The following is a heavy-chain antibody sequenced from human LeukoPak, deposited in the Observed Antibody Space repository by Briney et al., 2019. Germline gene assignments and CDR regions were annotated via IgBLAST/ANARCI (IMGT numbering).Heavy chain of an antibody. D-gene: IGHD6-19*01. CDR1: GFTFSSYA. V-gene: IGHV3-23*01. CDR3: AKERSSGWYGYMQH. CDR2: ISGSGGST. J-gene: IGHJ1*01. Sequence: GGSLRLSCAASGFTFSSYAMNWVRQAPGKGLEWVSAISGSGGSTYYADSVKGRFTISRDNSKNTLYLQMNSLRAEDTAAYYCAKERSSGWYGYMQHWGQGTLVTVSS.